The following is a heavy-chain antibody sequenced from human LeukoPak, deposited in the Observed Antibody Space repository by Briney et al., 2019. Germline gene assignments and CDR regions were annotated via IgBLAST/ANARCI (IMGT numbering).Heavy chain of an antibody. Sequence: GGSLRLSCAASGFTFSSYAMHWVRQAPGKGLEWVAVISYDGSNKYYADSVKGRFTISRDNSKNTLYLQMNSLRAEDTAVYYCARDLSIPRSTCCSDYWGQGTLVTVSS. CDR2: ISYDGSNK. D-gene: IGHD2-2*01. V-gene: IGHV3-30-3*01. J-gene: IGHJ4*02. CDR1: GFTFSSYA. CDR3: ARDLSIPRSTCCSDY.